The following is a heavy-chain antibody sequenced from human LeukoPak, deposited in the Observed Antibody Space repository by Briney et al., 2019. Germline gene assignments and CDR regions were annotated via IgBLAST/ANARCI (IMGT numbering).Heavy chain of an antibody. Sequence: GGFLRLSCGAPEFTFSSYEMNWVRQAPGKGLEWVSYISSSGRTIYYAESVKGRFTVSRDNAKKSLYLQMNSLRAEDTAIYYCATYYYDSSAQRGDDAFDIWGQGTMVTVSS. CDR2: ISSSGRTI. D-gene: IGHD3-22*01. V-gene: IGHV3-48*03. CDR1: EFTFSSYE. J-gene: IGHJ3*02. CDR3: ATYYYDSSAQRGDDAFDI.